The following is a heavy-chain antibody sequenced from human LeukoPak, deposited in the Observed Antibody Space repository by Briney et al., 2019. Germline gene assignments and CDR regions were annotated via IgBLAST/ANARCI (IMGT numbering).Heavy chain of an antibody. J-gene: IGHJ3*02. CDR3: ARERQDTILHSGAFDI. V-gene: IGHV3-30-3*01. CDR1: GFTFSSYF. Sequence: GGSLRLSCAASGFTFSSYFMHWVRQAPGKGLEWVADIASDGSHTFYVESVKGRFTISRDNSKNTLYLQMNSLRAEDTAVYFCARERQDTILHSGAFDIWGQRTMVTVSS. D-gene: IGHD2-21*01. CDR2: IASDGSHT.